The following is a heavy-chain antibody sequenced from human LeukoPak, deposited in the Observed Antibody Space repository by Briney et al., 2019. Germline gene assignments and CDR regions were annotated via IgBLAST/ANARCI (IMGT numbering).Heavy chain of an antibody. CDR1: GGTFSSYA. CDR2: IIAIFGTA. V-gene: IGHV1-69*06. CDR3: ARVGVTYYDILTGSTGWDY. Sequence: SLKVSCKPSGGTFSSYAIRWVRPAPGQGRGWMGVIIAIFGTAKYAQKFQGRVTITADKSTSTAYMELSSLRSEDTAVYYCARVGVTYYDILTGSTGWDYWGQGTLVTVSS. D-gene: IGHD3-9*01. J-gene: IGHJ4*02.